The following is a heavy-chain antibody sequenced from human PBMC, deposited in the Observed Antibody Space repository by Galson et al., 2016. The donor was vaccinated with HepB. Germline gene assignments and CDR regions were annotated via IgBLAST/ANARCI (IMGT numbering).Heavy chain of an antibody. CDR3: ASVSTVTTNFFPH. Sequence: QSGAEVKKPGESLKISCKGSGYRFTSYWIGWVRQTPGKGLEWMGVIYPGDSDTRYSPSFEDQVIISADRSNSIAYLQWRALKTSDSGMYFCASVSTVTTNFFPHWGQGTRVSVSS. CDR1: GYRFTSYW. J-gene: IGHJ1*01. D-gene: IGHD4-17*01. CDR2: IYPGDSDT. V-gene: IGHV5-51*03.